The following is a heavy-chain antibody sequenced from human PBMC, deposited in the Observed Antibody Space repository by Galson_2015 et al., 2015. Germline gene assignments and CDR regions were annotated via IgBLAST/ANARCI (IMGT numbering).Heavy chain of an antibody. V-gene: IGHV3-74*01. J-gene: IGHJ4*02. CDR2: IKGDGSSI. CDR3: ARDPVDGSGHFDY. CDR1: GFTFSSYW. Sequence: SLRLCCAASGFTFSSYWMHWVRQVPGKGLMWVSRIKGDGSSIIYADSVKGRFTISRDNTKNTVWLQMNSLRVEDTAVYYCARDPVDGSGHFDYWCQGTLVTVSS. D-gene: IGHD6-19*01.